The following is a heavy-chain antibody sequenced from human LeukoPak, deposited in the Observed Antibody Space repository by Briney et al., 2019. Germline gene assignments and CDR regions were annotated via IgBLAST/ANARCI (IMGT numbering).Heavy chain of an antibody. CDR3: ATDHK. J-gene: IGHJ4*02. Sequence: PGGSLRLSCAASGFTFSSSWMTWVRQAPGEGLEWVANIKQDGSEKNYVDSVKGRFTISRDNARNSLYLQMNSLRVEDTAVYYCATDHKWGQGTLVTVSS. V-gene: IGHV3-7*05. CDR1: GFTFSSSW. CDR2: IKQDGSEK.